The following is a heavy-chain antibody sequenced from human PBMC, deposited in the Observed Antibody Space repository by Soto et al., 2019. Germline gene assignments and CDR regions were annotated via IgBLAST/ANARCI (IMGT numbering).Heavy chain of an antibody. CDR2: IIPIFGTA. Sequence: QVQLVQSGAEVKKPGSSVKVSCKASGGTFSSYAISWVRQAPGQGLEWMGGIIPIFGTANYAPTFQGRVTITADEYTCTTYMEVSSLRSEGAGVYYGARDEDVSNYHGMDVWGQGTTVTVSS. CDR3: ARDEDVSNYHGMDV. D-gene: IGHD4-4*01. J-gene: IGHJ6*02. V-gene: IGHV1-69*12. CDR1: GGTFSSYA.